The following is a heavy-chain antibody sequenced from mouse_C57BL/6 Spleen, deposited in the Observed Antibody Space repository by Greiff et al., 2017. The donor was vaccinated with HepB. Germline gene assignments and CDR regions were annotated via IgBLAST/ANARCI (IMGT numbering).Heavy chain of an antibody. CDR3: AKRGITTGVGGYFDV. Sequence: VQLQQSGAELARPGASVKMSCKASGYTFTSYTMHWVKQRPGQGLEWIGYINPSSGYTKYNQKFKDKATLTADKSSSTAYMQLSSLTSEDSAVYYCAKRGITTGVGGYFDVWGTGTTVTVSS. D-gene: IGHD1-1*01. V-gene: IGHV1-4*01. J-gene: IGHJ1*03. CDR1: GYTFTSYT. CDR2: INPSSGYT.